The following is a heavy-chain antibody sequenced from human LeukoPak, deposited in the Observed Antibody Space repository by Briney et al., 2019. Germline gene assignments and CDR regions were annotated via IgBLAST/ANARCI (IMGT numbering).Heavy chain of an antibody. V-gene: IGHV3-11*04. Sequence: GGSLRLSCAASGFTFSDYYMSWIRQAPGKGLEWVSYISGGGSTIYYADSVKGRFTISRDNAKNSLYLQMNSLRAEDTAVYYCARGVLELWVFQEKTPDYDYWGQGTLVTVSS. CDR1: GFTFSDYY. D-gene: IGHD3-3*01. CDR3: ARGVLELWVFQEKTPDYDY. CDR2: ISGGGSTI. J-gene: IGHJ4*02.